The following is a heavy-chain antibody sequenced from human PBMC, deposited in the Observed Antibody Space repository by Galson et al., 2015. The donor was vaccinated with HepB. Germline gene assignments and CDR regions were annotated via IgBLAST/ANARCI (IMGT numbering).Heavy chain of an antibody. J-gene: IGHJ4*02. D-gene: IGHD3-16*02. CDR1: GFTFSSYG. CDR2: ISYDGSNK. V-gene: IGHV3-30*18. CDR3: AKERSTGYPYYFDY. Sequence: SLRLSCAASGFTFSSYGMHWVRQAPGKGLEWVAVISYDGSNKYYADSVKGRFTISRDNSKNTLYLQMNSLRAEDTAVYYCAKERSTGYPYYFDYWGQGTLVTVSS.